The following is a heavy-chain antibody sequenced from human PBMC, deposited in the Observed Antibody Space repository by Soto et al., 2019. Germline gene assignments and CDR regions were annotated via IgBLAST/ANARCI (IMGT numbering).Heavy chain of an antibody. CDR2: ISGSVGST. Sequence: LRLSCAASGFTFSNYAINWVRQSPGKGLDWVSVISGSVGSTYYADSVKGRFTITRDNSKNTLYLQMNILRAEDTAVYYCAKAGGAAGTVDYFDYWGQGTLVTVSS. V-gene: IGHV3-23*01. CDR1: GFTFSNYA. J-gene: IGHJ4*02. CDR3: AKAGGAAGTVDYFDY. D-gene: IGHD6-13*01.